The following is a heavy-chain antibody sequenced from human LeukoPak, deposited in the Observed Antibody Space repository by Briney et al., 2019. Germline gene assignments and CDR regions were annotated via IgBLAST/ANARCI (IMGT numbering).Heavy chain of an antibody. CDR1: GFTFSAYW. CDR3: ARPHTGFDS. V-gene: IGHV3-74*01. J-gene: IGHJ4*02. CDR2: ISSGGTTA. Sequence: GGSLRLSCAASGFTFSAYWMHWVRQAPGEGLVWLSRISSGGTTAYYADSVKGRFTISRDNAKNTLYLQMNSLKPEDTAVYYCARPHTGFDSWGQGTLVTVSS.